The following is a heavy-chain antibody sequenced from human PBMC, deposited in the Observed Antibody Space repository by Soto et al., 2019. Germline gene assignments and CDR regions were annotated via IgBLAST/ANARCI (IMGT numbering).Heavy chain of an antibody. Sequence: PGGSLRLSCAASGFTFSRYEMNWVRQAPGKGLEWVSFISGSGDTKYCADSVKGRFTISRDNAKNSLYLQMSSLRDEDTAVYYCAKYCSSDVCFDYWGQGTLVTVSS. V-gene: IGHV3-48*03. J-gene: IGHJ4*02. CDR3: AKYCSSDVCFDY. CDR2: ISGSGDTK. CDR1: GFTFSRYE. D-gene: IGHD2-8*01.